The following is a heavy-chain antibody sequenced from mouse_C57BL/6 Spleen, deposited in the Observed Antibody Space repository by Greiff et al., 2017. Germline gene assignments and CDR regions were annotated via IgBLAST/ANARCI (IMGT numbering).Heavy chain of an antibody. V-gene: IGHV5-6*01. D-gene: IGHD2-1*01. CDR1: GFTFSSYG. J-gene: IGHJ2*01. CDR2: ISSGGSYT. CDR3: ARQYYGNYEYYFDY. Sequence: EVKLVESGGDLVKPGGSLKLSCAASGFTFSSYGMSWVRQTPDKRLEWVATISSGGSYTYYPDSVKGRFTISRDNAKNTLYLQMSSLKSEDTAMYYCARQYYGNYEYYFDYWGQGTTLTVSS.